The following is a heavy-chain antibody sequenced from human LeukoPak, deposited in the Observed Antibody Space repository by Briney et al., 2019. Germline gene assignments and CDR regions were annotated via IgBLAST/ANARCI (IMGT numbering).Heavy chain of an antibody. CDR2: IYYSGST. CDR1: GGPISTNDYY. J-gene: IGHJ4*02. CDR3: ARHYYDNSGFLSYFDY. V-gene: IGHV4-39*01. D-gene: IGHD3-22*01. Sequence: SDTLSLTCTVSGGPISTNDYYWGWIRQPPAKVLERIGNIYYSGSTYYNPSLRSRVTVSVDTSKNQFSLKLSSVTAADTAVYYCARHYYDNSGFLSYFDYWGQGTLVTVSS.